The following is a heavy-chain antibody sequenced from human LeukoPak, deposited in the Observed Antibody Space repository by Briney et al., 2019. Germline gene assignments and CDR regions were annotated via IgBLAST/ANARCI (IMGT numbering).Heavy chain of an antibody. CDR1: GYSINNGYF. J-gene: IGHJ3*02. Sequence: SETLSLTCTVSGYSINNGYFWGWIRQPPGKGLEWIGSIYYSGSTYYKPSLKSRVTISVDTSKNQFSLKLSSVTAADTAVYYCARDLYSSRTNDAFVIWGQGTMVTVSS. CDR2: IYYSGST. D-gene: IGHD6-13*01. CDR3: ARDLYSSRTNDAFVI. V-gene: IGHV4-38-2*02.